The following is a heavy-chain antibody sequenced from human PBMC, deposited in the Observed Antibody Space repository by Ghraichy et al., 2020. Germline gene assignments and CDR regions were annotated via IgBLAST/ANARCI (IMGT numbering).Heavy chain of an antibody. D-gene: IGHD1-7*01. V-gene: IGHV3-72*01. Sequence: GGSLRLSCAASGFTFSDHYMDWVRQAPGKGLEWVGRTKNKAESYTTQYAASVKGRFTISRDNSRNSLYLQMNSLKAEDAAVYYCNCFISGTPYWGRGTLVTVSS. CDR3: NCFISGTPY. CDR1: GFTFSDHY. CDR2: TKNKAESYTT. J-gene: IGHJ4*02.